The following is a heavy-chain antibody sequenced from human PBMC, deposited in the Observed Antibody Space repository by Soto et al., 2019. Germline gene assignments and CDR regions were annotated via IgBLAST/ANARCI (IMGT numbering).Heavy chain of an antibody. CDR1: GFTFSSYG. D-gene: IGHD2-2*01. V-gene: IGHV3-30*18. Sequence: QVPLVESGGGVVQPGRSLRLSCAASGFTFSSYGMHWVRQAPGKGLEWVAVISYDGTNKYYADSVKGRFTISRDNSKHTLYLQMNSLRAEDTAFSYCVKDRGRLVPAAMRGLGAYWGQGTLVTVSS. CDR3: VKDRGRLVPAAMRGLGAY. CDR2: ISYDGTNK. J-gene: IGHJ4*02.